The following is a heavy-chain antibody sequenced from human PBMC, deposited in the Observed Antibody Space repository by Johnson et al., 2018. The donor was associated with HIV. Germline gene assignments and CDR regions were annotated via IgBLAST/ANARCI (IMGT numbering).Heavy chain of an antibody. V-gene: IGHV3-74*01. CDR3: VRGLDI. CDR2: GRGT. J-gene: IGHJ3*02. Sequence: GRGTNYADSVRGRFTISRDDAKNTLYLQMNSLRAEDTAVYYCVRGLDIWGQGTMLTVSS.